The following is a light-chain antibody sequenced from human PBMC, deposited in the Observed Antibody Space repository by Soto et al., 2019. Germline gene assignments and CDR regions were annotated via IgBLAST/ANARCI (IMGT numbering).Light chain of an antibody. J-gene: IGKJ4*01. CDR1: QDIRSW. CDR3: QQGDSLPFT. V-gene: IGKV1-12*01. Sequence: DIQMTQSPSSVSASVGDRVTITCRASQDIRSWVAWYQQKPGKAPKLLISAASSLQSGVPRRFSGSGSGTDFTLNISSLQPEDFATYFCQQGDSLPFTFGGGTKVEIK. CDR2: AAS.